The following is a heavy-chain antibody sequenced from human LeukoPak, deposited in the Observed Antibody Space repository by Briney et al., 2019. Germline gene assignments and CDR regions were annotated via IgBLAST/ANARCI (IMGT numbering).Heavy chain of an antibody. CDR1: GYSISSGYY. CDR3: ARYYYDSSGYFVGGNYFDY. V-gene: IGHV4-38-2*01. Sequence: PSETLSLTCAVSGYSISSGYYWGWIRQPPGKGLEWIGSIYYSGSTYYNPSLKSRVTISVDTSKNQFSLKLSSVTAADTAVYYCARYYYDSSGYFVGGNYFDYWGQGTLVTVSS. CDR2: IYYSGST. J-gene: IGHJ4*02. D-gene: IGHD3-22*01.